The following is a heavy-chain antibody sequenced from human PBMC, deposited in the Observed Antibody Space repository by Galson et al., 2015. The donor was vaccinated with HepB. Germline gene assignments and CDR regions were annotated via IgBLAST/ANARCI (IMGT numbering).Heavy chain of an antibody. CDR3: TRDVTSGAEDYGDYVSVGGYYYGMDV. CDR2: IRSKAYGGTT. V-gene: IGHV3-49*03. D-gene: IGHD4-17*01. CDR1: GFTFGDYA. Sequence: SLRLSCAASGFTFGDYAMSWFRQAPGKGLEWVGFIRSKAYGGTTEYAASVKGRFTISRDDSKSIAYLQMNSLKTEDTAVYYCTRDVTSGAEDYGDYVSVGGYYYGMDVWGQGTTVTVSS. J-gene: IGHJ6*02.